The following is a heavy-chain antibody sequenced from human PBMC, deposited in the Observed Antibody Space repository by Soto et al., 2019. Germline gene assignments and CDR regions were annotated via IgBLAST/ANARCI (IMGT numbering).Heavy chain of an antibody. J-gene: IGHJ4*02. CDR1: GGSVNSDNYY. D-gene: IGHD6-6*01. Sequence: QVQLQESGPGLVKPSETLSLPCSVSGGSVNSDNYYWSWIRQPPGKGLEWIACIYNGKYRKYNPSLKSPVTISADPPKNKFSLELSSLSAADTAAYYCSRDGNPNSSSPFVIGYWGRGTLVTVSS. V-gene: IGHV4-61*01. CDR3: SRDGNPNSSSPFVIGY. CDR2: IYNGKYR.